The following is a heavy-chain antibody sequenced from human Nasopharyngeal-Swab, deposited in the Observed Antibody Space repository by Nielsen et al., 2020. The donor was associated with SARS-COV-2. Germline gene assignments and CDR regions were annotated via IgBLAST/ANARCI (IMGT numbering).Heavy chain of an antibody. V-gene: IGHV1-8*01. D-gene: IGHD4-17*01. J-gene: IGHJ6*02. CDR2: MNPNSGNT. CDR3: ARGREAVTTYYYYYGMDV. Sequence: ASVKVSCKASGYTFTSYDINWVRQATGQGLEWMGWMNPNSGNTGYAQKFQGRVTMTRNTSISTAYMELSSLRSEDTAVYYCARGREAVTTYYYYYGMDVWGQGTTVTASS. CDR1: GYTFTSYD.